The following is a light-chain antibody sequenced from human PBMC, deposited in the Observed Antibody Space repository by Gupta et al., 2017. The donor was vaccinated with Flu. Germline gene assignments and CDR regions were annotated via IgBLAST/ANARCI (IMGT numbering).Light chain of an antibody. CDR1: NTDISVSDL. CDR2: EDG. J-gene: IGLJ3*02. CDR3: CSYATGDTWV. Sequence: SCLPQPASLSGSPGQSFTISCTSANTDISVSDLFSWYQQYTSKAPQVIIYEDGSRASGISSRFSASKSGNTASLTISGLQSEDEADYYCCSYATGDTWVFGGGTKLTVL. V-gene: IGLV2-23*01.